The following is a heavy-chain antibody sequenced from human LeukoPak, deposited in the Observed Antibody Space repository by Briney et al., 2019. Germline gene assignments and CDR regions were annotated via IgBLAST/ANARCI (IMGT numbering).Heavy chain of an antibody. J-gene: IGHJ4*02. CDR1: GFTFSSYA. CDR2: IKQDGSEK. D-gene: IGHD3-22*01. V-gene: IGHV3-7*03. Sequence: GGSLRLSCAASGFTFSSYAMSWVRQAPGKGLEWVANIKQDGSEKYYVDSVKGRFTISRNNAKNSLYLQMNSLRAEDTAVYYCAREAYYYDSSGYWYFDYWGQGTLVTVSS. CDR3: AREAYYYDSSGYWYFDY.